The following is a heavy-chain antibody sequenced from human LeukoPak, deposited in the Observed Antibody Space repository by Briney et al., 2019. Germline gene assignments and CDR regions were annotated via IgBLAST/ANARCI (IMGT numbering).Heavy chain of an antibody. CDR1: GGTFSSYA. D-gene: IGHD3-22*01. V-gene: IGHV1-69*04. CDR3: AKHVGDDSSGPDAFDI. J-gene: IGHJ3*02. Sequence: GASVKVSCKASGGTFSSYAISWVRQAPGQGLEWMGRIIPILGIANYAQKFQGRVTITADKSTSTAYMELSSLRSEDTAVYYCAKHVGDDSSGPDAFDIWGQGTMVTVSS. CDR2: IIPILGIA.